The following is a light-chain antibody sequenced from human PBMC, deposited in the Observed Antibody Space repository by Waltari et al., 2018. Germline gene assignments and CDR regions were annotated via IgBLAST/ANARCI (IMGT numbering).Light chain of an antibody. CDR1: QSVSSNF. Sequence: EIVLTQSPGTLSLSPGETAALSCRASQSVSSNFLAWYQQKPGQAPRLLIFGASHRATGIPDRFSGSGSETDFTLTVSRLEPEDFAVYYCQQYGSSPQAFGQGTKVEI. J-gene: IGKJ1*01. V-gene: IGKV3-20*01. CDR3: QQYGSSPQA. CDR2: GAS.